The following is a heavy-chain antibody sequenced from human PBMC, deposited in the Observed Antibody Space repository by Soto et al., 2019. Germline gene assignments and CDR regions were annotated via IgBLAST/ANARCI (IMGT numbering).Heavy chain of an antibody. D-gene: IGHD3-10*01. J-gene: IGHJ4*02. CDR1: GFSLNTGGVG. Sequence: QITLKESGPTLVKPTQTLTLTCTFSGFSLNTGGVGVGWIRQPPGKALEWLALIYWDDDKRYSPSLKSRLTITKDTSRNQVVLTMTNMDPVDTATYYCARRPASVNYPYYFDYWGQRTLVTVSS. V-gene: IGHV2-5*02. CDR3: ARRPASVNYPYYFDY. CDR2: IYWDDDK.